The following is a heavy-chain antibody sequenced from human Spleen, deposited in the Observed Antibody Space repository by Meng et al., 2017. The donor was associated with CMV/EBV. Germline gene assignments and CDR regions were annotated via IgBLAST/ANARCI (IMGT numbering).Heavy chain of an antibody. CDR1: SVSTSGVG. V-gene: IGHV2-5*01. J-gene: IGHJ4*02. CDR2: IYWNDEQ. D-gene: IGHD3-10*01. CDR3: SHRGNVRYYDLGTGFDY. Sequence: SVSTSGVGVGWLRPPPGQALEFLALIYWNDEQRYSPSLKNRLTITKDTSKNQVVLTMTNMDPADTATYYCSHRGNVRYYDLGTGFDYWGQGTLVTVSS.